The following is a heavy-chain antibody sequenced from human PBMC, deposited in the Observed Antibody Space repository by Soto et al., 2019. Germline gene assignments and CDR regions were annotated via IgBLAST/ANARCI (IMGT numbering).Heavy chain of an antibody. Sequence: PGCSLRLSCAASGFTFSDYYMTWIRQAPGKGLECISYISKSASTIKYAESVKGRFTISRDNAKNSLSLQMNSLRAEDTAVYYCARVGCSGNFCYDGLDVWGQGTAVTGSS. V-gene: IGHV3-11*01. CDR3: ARVGCSGNFCYDGLDV. D-gene: IGHD2-15*01. J-gene: IGHJ6*02. CDR1: GFTFSDYY. CDR2: ISKSASTI.